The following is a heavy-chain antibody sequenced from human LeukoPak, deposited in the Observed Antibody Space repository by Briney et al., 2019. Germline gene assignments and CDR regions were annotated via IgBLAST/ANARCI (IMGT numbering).Heavy chain of an antibody. V-gene: IGHV3-23*01. CDR3: AKGRGSSWSLLFFDS. D-gene: IGHD2-15*01. CDR1: GFTFGTYN. Sequence: GGSLRLSCAASGFTFGTYNMNWVRQAPGKGLEWVSAISGDGTSTYYADSVKGRFTISRDNSKNTLYLQMNSLRAEDTAVYYCAKGRGSSWSLLFFDSWGQGTLGTVSS. J-gene: IGHJ4*02. CDR2: ISGDGTST.